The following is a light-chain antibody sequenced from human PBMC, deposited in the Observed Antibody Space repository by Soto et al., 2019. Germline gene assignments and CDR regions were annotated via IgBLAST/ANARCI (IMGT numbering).Light chain of an antibody. V-gene: IGLV1-51*02. CDR3: GTLDSSLRAV. CDR2: ENN. J-gene: IGLJ1*01. CDR1: SSNIGNNY. Sequence: QSALTQPPSVSAAPGQKVTISCSGSSSNIGNNYVSWYQQLPGTAPKLLIYENNKRPSGIPDRFSGSKSGTSATLGITGLQTGDEADYYCGTLDSSLRAVFGTGTKVTVL.